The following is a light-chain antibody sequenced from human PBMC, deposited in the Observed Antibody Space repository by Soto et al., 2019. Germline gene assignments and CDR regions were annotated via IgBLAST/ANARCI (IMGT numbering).Light chain of an antibody. CDR2: KAS. CDR1: QIISPW. CDR3: QEYNSYPWT. J-gene: IGKJ1*01. V-gene: IGKV1-5*03. Sequence: DIQMTQSPSTLSASVGDRVTITCRASQIISPWLAWYQQKPGEAPKLLIYKASSLESGVPSRFSGSGSGTEFTLTISSLQPDDFATYYCQEYNSYPWTFGQGTKVEIK.